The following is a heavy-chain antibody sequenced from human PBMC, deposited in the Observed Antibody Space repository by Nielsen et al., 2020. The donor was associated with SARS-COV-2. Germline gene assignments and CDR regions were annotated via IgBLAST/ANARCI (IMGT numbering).Heavy chain of an antibody. Sequence: ASVKVSCKASGYTFTSYGISWVRQAPGQGLEWMGWISAYNGNTNYAQKLQGRVTMTTGTSTSTAYMELRSLRSDDTAVYYCAREVKWELFRIFDYWGQGTLVTVSS. CDR3: AREVKWELFRIFDY. V-gene: IGHV1-18*04. CDR1: GYTFTSYG. CDR2: ISAYNGNT. D-gene: IGHD1-26*01. J-gene: IGHJ4*02.